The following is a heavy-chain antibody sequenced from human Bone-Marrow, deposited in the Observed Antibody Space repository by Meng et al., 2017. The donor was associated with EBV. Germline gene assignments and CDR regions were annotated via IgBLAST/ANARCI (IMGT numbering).Heavy chain of an antibody. J-gene: IGHJ4*02. Sequence: EVPLEESGGGRVKPGEGLRLSCAASGFTLRSYSMNWVRLAPGKGLEWVSSISSNSIDIYYADLVKGRFTISRDNAKNSLFLQMNSLRAEDTAVYYCARDRTSNRFDYWGQGTLVTVSS. V-gene: IGHV3-21*01. CDR2: ISSNSIDI. D-gene: IGHD2-8*01. CDR1: GFTLRSYS. CDR3: ARDRTSNRFDY.